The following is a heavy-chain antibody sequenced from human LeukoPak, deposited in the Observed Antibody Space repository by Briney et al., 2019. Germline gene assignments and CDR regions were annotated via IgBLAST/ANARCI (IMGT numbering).Heavy chain of an antibody. J-gene: IGHJ4*02. V-gene: IGHV3-20*04. CDR3: ARAPGYGAAYYFDY. CDR1: GFTFDDYA. D-gene: IGHD1-1*01. Sequence: GGSLRLSCAASGFTFDDYAMNWVRQAPGKGLEWVSGINWNGGSTGYADSVKGRFTISRDNAKNSLYLQMNSLRAEDTAVYYCARAPGYGAAYYFDYWGQGTLVTVSS. CDR2: INWNGGST.